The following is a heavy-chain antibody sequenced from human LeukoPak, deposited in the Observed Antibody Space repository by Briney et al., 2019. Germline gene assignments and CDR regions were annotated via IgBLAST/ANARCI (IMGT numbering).Heavy chain of an antibody. CDR2: ISYDGRNK. CDR1: GFTFSSYG. D-gene: IGHD6-13*01. J-gene: IGHJ3*02. Sequence: GGSLRLSCAASGFTFSSYGMHWVRQAPGKGLEWVAVISYDGRNKYYADSVKGRFTISRDNSKNTLYLQMNSLRAEDTAVYYCAKAREYSSSNPVGAFDIWGQGTMVTVSS. V-gene: IGHV3-30*18. CDR3: AKAREYSSSNPVGAFDI.